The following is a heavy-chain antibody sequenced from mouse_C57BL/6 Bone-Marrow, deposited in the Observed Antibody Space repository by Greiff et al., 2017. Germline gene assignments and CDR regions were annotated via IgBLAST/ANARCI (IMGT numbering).Heavy chain of an antibody. CDR2: INPGSGGT. J-gene: IGHJ1*03. D-gene: IGHD1-1*01. V-gene: IGHV1-54*01. CDR3: ARLGTTVVAHWYFDV. CDR1: GYAFTNYL. Sequence: VQLQQSGAELVRPGTSVKVSCKASGYAFTNYLIEWVKQRPGQGLEWIGVINPGSGGTNYNEKFKGKATLTADKYSSTAYMQLSSLTSEDSAVYFCARLGTTVVAHWYFDVWGTGTTVTVSS.